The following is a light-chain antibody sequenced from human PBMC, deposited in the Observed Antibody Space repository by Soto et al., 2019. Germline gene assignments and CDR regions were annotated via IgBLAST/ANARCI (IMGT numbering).Light chain of an antibody. J-gene: IGKJ2*01. CDR3: QQYDKWPYT. CDR2: AAS. CDR1: QSVSTN. V-gene: IGKV3-15*01. Sequence: EMVMTQSPATFSVSLGERVTFSCRASQSVSTNLAWYQHKVGQAPRLLIYAASTRATGIPSRFSGSGSGTEFALSISSLQSEDFAVYYWQQYDKWPYTFGQGTKLEIK.